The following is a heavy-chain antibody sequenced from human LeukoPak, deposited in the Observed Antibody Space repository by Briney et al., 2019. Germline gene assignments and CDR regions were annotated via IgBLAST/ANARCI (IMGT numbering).Heavy chain of an antibody. V-gene: IGHV4-4*07. J-gene: IGHJ6*02. CDR3: ARGSGFDYYYYGMDG. Sequence: SETLSLTCTVSGGTISSYYRSWIRQPAGKGLEWIGRIYTSGSTNYYPSLNNRVTMSVGTSKNQFSLKLSSVTAADTAVYYCARGSGFDYYYYGMDGWGQGTTVTVSS. D-gene: IGHD3-10*01. CDR2: IYTSGST. CDR1: GGTISSYY.